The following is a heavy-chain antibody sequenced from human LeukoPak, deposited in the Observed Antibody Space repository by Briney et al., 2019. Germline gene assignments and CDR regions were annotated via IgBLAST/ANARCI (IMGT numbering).Heavy chain of an antibody. CDR1: GGSFSGYY. J-gene: IGHJ4*02. CDR3: ARGYSAPHSSGWYDY. D-gene: IGHD6-19*01. CDR2: INHSGST. V-gene: IGHV4-34*01. Sequence: KSSETLSLTCAVYGGSFSGYYWSWIRQPPGKGLEWIGEINHSGSTNYNPSLKSRVTISVDTSKNQFSLKLSSVTAADTAVYYCARGYSAPHSSGWYDYGGQGTLVTVSS.